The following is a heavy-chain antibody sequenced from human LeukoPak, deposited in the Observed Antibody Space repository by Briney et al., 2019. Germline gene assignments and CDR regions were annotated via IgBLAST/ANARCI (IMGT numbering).Heavy chain of an antibody. J-gene: IGHJ5*02. CDR3: AGTIFGVVIYNWFDP. CDR1: GGSISSSTYY. D-gene: IGHD3-3*01. Sequence: PSETLSLTCTVSGGSISSSTYYWGWIRQPPGKGLEWIGSIYYSGNIYYNPSLKSRVTISVGTSKNQFSLNLSSVTAADTALYYCAGTIFGVVIYNWFDPWGQGTLVTVSS. CDR2: IYYSGNI. V-gene: IGHV4-39*01.